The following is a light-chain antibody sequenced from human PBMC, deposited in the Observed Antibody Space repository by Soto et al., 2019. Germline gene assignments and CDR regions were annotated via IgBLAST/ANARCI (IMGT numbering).Light chain of an antibody. CDR3: SSYTSSSTLDV. Sequence: QSVLTQPASVSGSPGQSITISCTGTSSDVGGYNYVSWYQHHPGKAPKLMIYEVTNRPSGVSNRFSGSKSDNTASLTISGLQAEDEADYYCSSYTSSSTLDVFGTGTKLTVL. J-gene: IGLJ1*01. V-gene: IGLV2-14*01. CDR1: SSDVGGYNY. CDR2: EVT.